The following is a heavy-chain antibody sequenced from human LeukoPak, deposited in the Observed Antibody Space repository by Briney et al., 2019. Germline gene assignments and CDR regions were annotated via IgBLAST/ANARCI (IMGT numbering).Heavy chain of an antibody. CDR3: ARDLGSSWFEPLDY. V-gene: IGHV4-4*02. D-gene: IGHD6-13*01. CDR2: IYHSGST. Sequence: SQTLSLTCAVSAGSISSSTWWTWVRQPPGKGLEWIGEIYHSGSTNYDPSLKRRVTISVDKSNNQFSLKLSSVTAADTAVYYCARDLGSSWFEPLDYWGQGTLVTVSS. CDR1: AGSISSSTW. J-gene: IGHJ4*02.